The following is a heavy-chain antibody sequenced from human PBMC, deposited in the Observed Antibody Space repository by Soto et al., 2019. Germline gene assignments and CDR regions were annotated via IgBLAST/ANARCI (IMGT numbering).Heavy chain of an antibody. D-gene: IGHD6-13*01. V-gene: IGHV3-23*01. CDR3: AKDVAAAGDSYYYFGMDV. CDR1: GFTFSSYA. Sequence: GGSLRLSCAASGFTFSSYAMSWVRQAPGKGLEWVSAISGSGGSTYYADSVKGRFTISRDNSKNTLYLQMNSLRAEDTAVYYCAKDVAAAGDSYYYFGMDVWGQGTTVTVSS. J-gene: IGHJ6*02. CDR2: ISGSGGST.